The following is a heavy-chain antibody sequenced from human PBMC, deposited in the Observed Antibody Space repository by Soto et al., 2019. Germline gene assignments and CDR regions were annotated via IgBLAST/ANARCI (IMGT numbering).Heavy chain of an antibody. V-gene: IGHV4-30-4*02. D-gene: IGHD3-3*01. CDR1: GGSISSGDYY. CDR3: VRDGPHITIYGYGDY. Sequence: SETLSLTCTVSGGSISSGDYYWSWIRQPPGKGLEWIGYIYYSGSTYYNPSLKSRVTISVDTSKNQFSLKLSSVTIEDTAVYYCVRDGPHITIYGYGDYWGQGTLVTVSS. J-gene: IGHJ4*02. CDR2: IYYSGST.